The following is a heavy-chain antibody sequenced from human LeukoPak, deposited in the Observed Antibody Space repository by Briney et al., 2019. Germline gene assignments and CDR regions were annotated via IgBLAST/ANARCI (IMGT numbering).Heavy chain of an antibody. CDR2: IYTSGST. CDR3: ARESSNWAWFDP. Sequence: SETLSLTCTVSGGSISSGSYYWSWIRQPAGEGLEWIGRIYTSGSTNYNPSLKSRVTISVDTSKNQFSLKLSSVTAADTAVYYCARESSNWAWFDPWGQGTLVTVSS. V-gene: IGHV4-61*02. D-gene: IGHD1-1*01. CDR1: GGSISSGSYY. J-gene: IGHJ5*02.